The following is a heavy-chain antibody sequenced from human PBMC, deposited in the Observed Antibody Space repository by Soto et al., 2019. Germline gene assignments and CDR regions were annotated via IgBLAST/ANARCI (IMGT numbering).Heavy chain of an antibody. V-gene: IGHV3-33*01. CDR1: GFTFSRYG. CDR3: ARDSGIMVRGVILAAEYFQH. J-gene: IGHJ1*01. D-gene: IGHD3-10*01. Sequence: GGSLRLSCAASGFTFSRYGMHWVRQAPGKGLEWVGIIWYDESNEYYADSVKGRFIISRDNSKNTLYLQMNSLRAEDTAVYYCARDSGIMVRGVILAAEYFQHWGQGT. CDR2: IWYDESNE.